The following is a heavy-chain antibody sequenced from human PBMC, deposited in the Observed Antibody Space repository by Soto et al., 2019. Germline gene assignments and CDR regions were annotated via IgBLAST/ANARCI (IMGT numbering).Heavy chain of an antibody. CDR3: ARDRDYYGSGSYPEDNWFDP. J-gene: IGHJ5*02. V-gene: IGHV3-66*01. CDR2: IYSGGST. Sequence: HPGGSLRLSCAASGFTVSSNYMSWVRQAPGKGLEWVSVIYSGGSTYYADSVKGRFTISRDNSKNTLYLQMNSLRAEDTAVYYCARDRDYYGSGSYPEDNWFDPWGQGTLVTVSS. D-gene: IGHD3-10*01. CDR1: GFTVSSNY.